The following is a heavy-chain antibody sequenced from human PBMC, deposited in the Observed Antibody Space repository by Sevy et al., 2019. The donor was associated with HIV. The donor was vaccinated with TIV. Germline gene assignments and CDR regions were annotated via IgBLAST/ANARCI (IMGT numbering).Heavy chain of an antibody. J-gene: IGHJ4*02. V-gene: IGHV1-46*01. Sequence: ASVKVSCKASGYTFTSQYMHWVRQAPGQGLEWMGIINPSGGSTSYSQKFQGRVTMTRDTSTSTVYMELSSLRSEDTAVYYCARDSDNYDILTGYYPFDYWGQGTLVTVSS. CDR2: INPSGGST. CDR3: ARDSDNYDILTGYYPFDY. CDR1: GYTFTSQY. D-gene: IGHD3-9*01.